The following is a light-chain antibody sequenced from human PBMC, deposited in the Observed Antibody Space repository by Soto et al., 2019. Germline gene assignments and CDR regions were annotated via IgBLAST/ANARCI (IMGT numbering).Light chain of an antibody. CDR1: QSVTSN. J-gene: IGKJ1*01. CDR3: QQYNDWRT. CDR2: GAS. V-gene: IGKV3-15*01. Sequence: EIVMTQSPATLSVSPGERVTLSCRASQSVTSNLAWYQQKPGQAPRLLIYGASTRVTGIPARFSGSGSGTEFTLNISSLQSEDFAVYYCQQYNDWRTFGQGTKVEIK.